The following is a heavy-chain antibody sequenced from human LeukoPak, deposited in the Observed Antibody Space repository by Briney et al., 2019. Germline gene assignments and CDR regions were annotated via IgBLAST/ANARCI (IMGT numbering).Heavy chain of an antibody. D-gene: IGHD2-2*01. CDR1: GGTFSSYA. CDR2: IIPIFGTA. Sequence: GASVTVSCKASGGTFSSYAISWVRQAPGQGLEGMGGIIPIFGTANYAQTFQGRVTITTDESTSTAYMELSSLRSEDTAVYYCARDLRRRYCSSTSCPNDAFDIWGQGTMVTVSS. J-gene: IGHJ3*02. V-gene: IGHV1-69*05. CDR3: ARDLRRRYCSSTSCPNDAFDI.